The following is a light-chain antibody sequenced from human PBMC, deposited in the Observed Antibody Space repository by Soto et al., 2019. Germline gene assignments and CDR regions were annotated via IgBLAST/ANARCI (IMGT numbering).Light chain of an antibody. CDR3: LQYGSSIMYT. Sequence: DIVLTQSPGTLSLSPGESATLSCRASRSLARNYLAWYQQKPGQAPRLLFYGASTWATGVPDRFSGSGSGTDFVLTISRLEPEDFAIYYCLQYGSSIMYTFGQGTKLEI. V-gene: IGKV3-20*01. CDR1: RSLARNY. CDR2: GAS. J-gene: IGKJ2*01.